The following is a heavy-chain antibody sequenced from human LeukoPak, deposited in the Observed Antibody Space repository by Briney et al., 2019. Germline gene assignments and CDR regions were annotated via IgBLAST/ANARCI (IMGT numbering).Heavy chain of an antibody. D-gene: IGHD2-8*01. V-gene: IGHV3-23*01. J-gene: IGHJ5*02. CDR1: GFTFSSYA. CDR3: AKEPSDCANGVCYTSVFDR. CDR2: ISDSGDGT. Sequence: HPGGSLRLSCAASGFTFSSYAMSWVRPAPGQGLEWVSAISDSGDGTYYADSVKGRLTISRDKSKNTMYLQMCGLRAADTAVYYCAKEPSDCANGVCYTSVFDRWGQATLVTVSS.